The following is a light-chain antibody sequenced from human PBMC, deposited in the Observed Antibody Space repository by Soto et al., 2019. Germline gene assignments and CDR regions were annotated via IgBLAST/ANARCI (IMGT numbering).Light chain of an antibody. CDR1: RSNIGSND. Sequence: QSVLTQSPSASGAPGQTIIISCSGSRSNIGSNDVYWYQQLPGSAPRLLVHSNDKRPFGVPHRFSGSRSGTSASLAVSGLQSEDEADYYCSAWDDGLAAYVFGAGTKLTVL. CDR3: SAWDDGLAAYV. CDR2: SND. J-gene: IGLJ1*01. V-gene: IGLV1-47*02.